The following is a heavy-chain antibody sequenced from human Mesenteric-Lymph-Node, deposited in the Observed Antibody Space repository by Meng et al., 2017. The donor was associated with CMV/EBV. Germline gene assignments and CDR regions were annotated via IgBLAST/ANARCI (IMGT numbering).Heavy chain of an antibody. CDR3: ASLVPATMRGWFDP. CDR1: GFTFSSYW. Sequence: GESLKISCAASGFTFSSYWMHWVRQAPGKGLVWVSRINSDGSSTSYADSVKGRFTISRDNAKNTLYLQMNSLRAEDTAIYYCASLVPATMRGWFDPWGQGTQVTVSS. D-gene: IGHD2-2*01. CDR2: INSDGSST. V-gene: IGHV3-74*01. J-gene: IGHJ5*02.